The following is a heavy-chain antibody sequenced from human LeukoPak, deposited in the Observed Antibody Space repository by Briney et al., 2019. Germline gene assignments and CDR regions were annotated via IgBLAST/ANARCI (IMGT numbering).Heavy chain of an antibody. V-gene: IGHV4-34*01. CDR3: ARVNYDSSGYYQAALFDY. Sequence: SETLSLTCAVYGGSFSGYYWSWIRQPPGKGLEWIGEINHSGSTNYNPSLKSRVTISVDTSKNQFSPKLSSVTAADTAVYYCARVNYDSSGYYQAALFDYWGQGTLVTVSS. J-gene: IGHJ4*02. D-gene: IGHD3-22*01. CDR2: INHSGST. CDR1: GGSFSGYY.